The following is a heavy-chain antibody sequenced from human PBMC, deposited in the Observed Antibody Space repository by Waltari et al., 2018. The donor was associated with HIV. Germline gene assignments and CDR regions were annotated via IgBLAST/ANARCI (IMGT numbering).Heavy chain of an antibody. J-gene: IGHJ4*02. CDR3: ASLYNYVWGSPPPFDY. CDR2: INSDGSST. Sequence: EVQLVESGGGLVQPGGSLRLSCAASGFTFSSYWLHWVRQAPGKGLVWVSRINSDGSSTNYADSVKGRFTISRDNAKNTVYLQMNSLRAEDTARYYCASLYNYVWGSPPPFDYWGQGTLVTVSS. CDR1: GFTFSSYW. D-gene: IGHD3-16*01. V-gene: IGHV3-74*01.